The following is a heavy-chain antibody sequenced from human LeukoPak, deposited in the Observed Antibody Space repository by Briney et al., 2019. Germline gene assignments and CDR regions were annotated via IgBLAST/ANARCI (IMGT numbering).Heavy chain of an antibody. Sequence: SETLSLTCTVSGYSISSGYYWGWIRQPPGKGLEWIGSIYYSGSTYYNPSLKSRVTISVDTSKNQFSLKLSSVTAADTAVYYCARVHFYGDYFDYWGQGTLVTVSS. V-gene: IGHV4-38-2*02. CDR3: ARVHFYGDYFDY. D-gene: IGHD4-17*01. CDR2: IYYSGST. J-gene: IGHJ4*02. CDR1: GYSISSGYY.